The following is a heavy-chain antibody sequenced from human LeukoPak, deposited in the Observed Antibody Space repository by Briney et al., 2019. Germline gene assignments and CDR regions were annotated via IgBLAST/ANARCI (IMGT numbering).Heavy chain of an antibody. CDR2: ISGSGGST. J-gene: IGHJ4*02. D-gene: IGHD3-10*01. CDR1: GFTFGSYA. Sequence: PGGSLRLSCAASGFTFGSYAMSWVRQAPGKGLEWVSAISGSGGSTYYADSVKGRFTISRDNSKNTLYLQMNGLRAEDTAVYYCAKMVRRRGSVDYWGQGTLVTVSS. V-gene: IGHV3-23*01. CDR3: AKMVRRRGSVDY.